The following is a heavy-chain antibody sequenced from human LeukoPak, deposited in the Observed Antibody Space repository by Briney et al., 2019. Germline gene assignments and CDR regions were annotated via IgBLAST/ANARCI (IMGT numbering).Heavy chain of an antibody. J-gene: IGHJ6*03. CDR3: AKDFGYGPYYYYYYMDV. Sequence: GGSLRLSCAASGFTFSSYGMHWVRQAPGKGLEWVAFIRYDGSNKYYADSVKGRFTISRDNSKNTLYLQMNSLRAEDTAVYYCAKDFGYGPYYYYYYMDVWGKGTTVTVSS. CDR1: GFTFSSYG. D-gene: IGHD5-18*01. V-gene: IGHV3-30*02. CDR2: IRYDGSNK.